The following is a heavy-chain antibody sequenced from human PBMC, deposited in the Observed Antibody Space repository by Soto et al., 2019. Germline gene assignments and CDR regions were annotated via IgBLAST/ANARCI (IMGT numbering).Heavy chain of an antibody. Sequence: EVQLVESGGDLVQPGGSLRLSCAASGIIFSDYTMTWVRQAPGRGLEFVSHISSSGAAIFYAESVKGRFTVSRDNAKNSLYLQMNSLRDADTAVYFCARDHGGSTWFVGVYYFFGMDVWGQGTAVTVSS. CDR1: GIIFSDYT. V-gene: IGHV3-48*02. D-gene: IGHD6-13*01. J-gene: IGHJ6*02. CDR3: ARDHGGSTWFVGVYYFFGMDV. CDR2: ISSSGAAI.